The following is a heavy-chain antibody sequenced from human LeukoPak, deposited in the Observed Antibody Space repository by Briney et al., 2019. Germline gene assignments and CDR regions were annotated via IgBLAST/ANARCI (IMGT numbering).Heavy chain of an antibody. V-gene: IGHV3-30*02. Sequence: GGSLRLSCAASGFTFRSYGMHWVRQAPGKVLEGVAFIRYDGSNKYYADSVKCRFTISRDNSKNTLYLQMNSLRAEDTAVYYXXXXGGTPNYYYYYYMDVWGKGTTVTVSS. CDR2: IRYDGSNK. CDR1: GFTFRSYG. D-gene: IGHD1-1*01. CDR3: XXXGGTPNYYYYYYMDV. J-gene: IGHJ6*03.